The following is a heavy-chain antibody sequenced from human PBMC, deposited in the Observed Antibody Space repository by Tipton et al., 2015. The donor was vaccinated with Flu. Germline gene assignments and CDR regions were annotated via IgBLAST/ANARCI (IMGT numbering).Heavy chain of an antibody. J-gene: IGHJ6*02. CDR2: IDSAGDT. CDR3: ARGPLPDSNWYNGMDV. CDR1: GFTFSSYD. V-gene: IGHV3-13*01. Sequence: SLRLSCAASGFTFSSYDMHWVRQATGEGLQWVSGIDSAGDTYYLDSVKGRFTISRDNAKNSLYLQMNSLRVGDTAVYFCARGPLPDSNWYNGMDVWGQGTTVSVSS. D-gene: IGHD6-13*01.